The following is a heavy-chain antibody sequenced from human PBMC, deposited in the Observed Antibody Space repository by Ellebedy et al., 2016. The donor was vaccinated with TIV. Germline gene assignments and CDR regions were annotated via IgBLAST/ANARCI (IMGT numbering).Heavy chain of an antibody. D-gene: IGHD6-25*01. CDR2: IYYSGST. J-gene: IGHJ4*02. Sequence: MPSETLSLTCTVSGGSINNYYWSWIRQPPGKGLEWNAYIYYSGSTNYHPSLKSRVTISVDTSKNQFSLKLSSMTAADTAVYYCARGYGLHNSGFDYWGQGTLVTVSS. CDR1: GGSINNYY. CDR3: ARGYGLHNSGFDY. V-gene: IGHV4-59*01.